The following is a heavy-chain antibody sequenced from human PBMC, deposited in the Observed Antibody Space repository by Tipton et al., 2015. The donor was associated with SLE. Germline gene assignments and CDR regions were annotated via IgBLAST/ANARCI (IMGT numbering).Heavy chain of an antibody. CDR1: GGSISSGGYY. Sequence: TLSLTCTVSGGSISSGGYYWGWIRQPPGKGLEWIGSIYYSGSTYYNPSLKSRVTISVDTSKNQFSLKLSSVTAADTAVYYCARREAAYYDKGFQHWGQGTLVTVSS. D-gene: IGHD3-22*01. V-gene: IGHV4-39*07. J-gene: IGHJ1*01. CDR2: IYYSGST. CDR3: ARREAAYYDKGFQH.